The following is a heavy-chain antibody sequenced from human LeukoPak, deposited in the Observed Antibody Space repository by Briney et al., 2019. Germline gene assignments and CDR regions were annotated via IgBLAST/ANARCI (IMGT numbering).Heavy chain of an antibody. V-gene: IGHV3-49*04. Sequence: PGGSLRLSCTASGFTFGDYAMSWVRQAPGKGLEWVGFIRSKAYGGTTEYAASVKGRFTISRDDSKSIAYLQMNSLKTEDTAVYYCTRGPPYYDFWSGYQDYYYYYMDVWGKGTTVTVSS. CDR2: IRSKAYGGTT. J-gene: IGHJ6*03. CDR1: GFTFGDYA. CDR3: TRGPPYYDFWSGYQDYYYYYMDV. D-gene: IGHD3-3*01.